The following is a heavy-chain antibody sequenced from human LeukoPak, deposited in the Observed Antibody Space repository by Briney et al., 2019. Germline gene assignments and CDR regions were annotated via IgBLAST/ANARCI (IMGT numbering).Heavy chain of an antibody. CDR3: ARPYAAAPLDAFDI. J-gene: IGHJ3*02. CDR2: INPNSGGT. D-gene: IGHD6-25*01. CDR1: GYTFTGYY. Sequence: ASVKVSCKSSGYTFTGYYMHWVRQALGQGLEWMGWINPNSGGTNYAQKFQGRVTMTRDTSISTAYMELSRLRSDDTAVYYCARPYAAAPLDAFDIWGQGTMVTVSS. V-gene: IGHV1-2*02.